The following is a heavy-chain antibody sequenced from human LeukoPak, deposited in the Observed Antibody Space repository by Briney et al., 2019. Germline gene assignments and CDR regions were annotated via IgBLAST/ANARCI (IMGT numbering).Heavy chain of an antibody. V-gene: IGHV3-23*01. CDR3: AKDRDYSSSWYFGY. CDR1: GFTVSSNY. Sequence: GGSLRLSCAASGFTVSSNYMSWVRQAPGKGLEWVSAISGSGGSTYYADSVKGRFTISRDNSKNTLYLQMNSLRAEDTAVYYCAKDRDYSSSWYFGYWGQGTLVTVSS. J-gene: IGHJ4*02. CDR2: ISGSGGST. D-gene: IGHD6-13*01.